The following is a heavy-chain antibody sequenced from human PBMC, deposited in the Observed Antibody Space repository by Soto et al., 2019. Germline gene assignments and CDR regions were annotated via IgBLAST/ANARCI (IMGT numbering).Heavy chain of an antibody. CDR3: ASPSRVGTTTDPFDY. Sequence: SVKVSFKASGYTFTGYYMHWVRQAPGQGLEWMGWINPNSGGTNYAQKFQGRVTMTRDTSISTAYMELSRLRSDDTAVYYCASPSRVGTTTDPFDYWGQGTLVTVSS. J-gene: IGHJ4*02. V-gene: IGHV1-2*02. D-gene: IGHD1-1*01. CDR1: GYTFTGYY. CDR2: INPNSGGT.